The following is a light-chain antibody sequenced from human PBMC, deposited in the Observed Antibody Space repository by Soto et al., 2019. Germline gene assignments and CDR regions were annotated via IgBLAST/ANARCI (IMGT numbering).Light chain of an antibody. CDR3: QHRGGWPLS. Sequence: EIVLTQSPATLSLSPGERATLSFRASQSISSYLAWYQHKAGQVPRLLIYDASNRATGIPARFTGSVSGTDFTLSISSLEPEDFAVYYCQHRGGWPLSFGGGTQVEI. V-gene: IGKV3-11*01. J-gene: IGKJ4*01. CDR2: DAS. CDR1: QSISSY.